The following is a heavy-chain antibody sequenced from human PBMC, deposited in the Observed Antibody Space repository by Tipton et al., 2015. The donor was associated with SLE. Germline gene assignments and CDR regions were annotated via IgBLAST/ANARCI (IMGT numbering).Heavy chain of an antibody. CDR1: GDSISSGY. D-gene: IGHD5-12*01. CDR3: ARGRRGYTAYVVPDY. J-gene: IGHJ4*02. CDR2: IYFGVTT. V-gene: IGHV4-59*12. Sequence: TLSLTCTVSGDSISSGYWTWVRQPPGRGLEWIGYIYFGVTTNYSPSLKSRVSISVDTSKNQFSLKLSSLTAADTAVYYCARGRRGYTAYVVPDYWGQGTQVTVSS.